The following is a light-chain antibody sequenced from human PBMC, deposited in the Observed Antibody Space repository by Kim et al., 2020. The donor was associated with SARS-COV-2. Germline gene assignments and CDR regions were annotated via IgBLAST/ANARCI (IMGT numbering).Light chain of an antibody. V-gene: IGLV1-44*01. J-gene: IGLJ3*02. Sequence: GQRVSISCSGSSSNIGANTVNWYQQFPGTAPKLLIYTNRQRPSGIPDRFSGSKSGTSASLSISGLQSEDEADYYCAAWDDSLNGVVFGGGTQLTVL. CDR2: TNR. CDR3: AAWDDSLNGVV. CDR1: SSNIGANT.